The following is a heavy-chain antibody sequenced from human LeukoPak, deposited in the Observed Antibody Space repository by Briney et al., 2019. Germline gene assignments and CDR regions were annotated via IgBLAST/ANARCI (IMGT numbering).Heavy chain of an antibody. CDR3: ARGPRRGVTTDY. D-gene: IGHD4-17*01. J-gene: IGHJ4*02. CDR1: GFTFSSYG. Sequence: GGSLRLSCAASGFTFSSYGMHWVRQAPGKGLEWVAFIRYDGSNKYYADSVKGRFTISRDNSKNTLYLQMNSLRAEDTAVYYCARGPRRGVTTDYWGQGTLVTVSS. V-gene: IGHV3-30*02. CDR2: IRYDGSNK.